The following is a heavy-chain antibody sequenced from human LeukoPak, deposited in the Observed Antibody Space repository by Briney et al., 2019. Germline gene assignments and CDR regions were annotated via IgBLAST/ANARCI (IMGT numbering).Heavy chain of an antibody. Sequence: PSETLSLTCAVYGGSFSGYYWSWIRQPPGKGLEWIGEINHSGSTNYNPSLKSRVTISVDTSKNQFSLKLSSVTAADTAVYYCARVDSSSWYRVQWFDPWGQGTLVTVSS. J-gene: IGHJ5*02. CDR1: GGSFSGYY. CDR2: INHSGST. D-gene: IGHD6-13*01. CDR3: ARVDSSSWYRVQWFDP. V-gene: IGHV4-34*01.